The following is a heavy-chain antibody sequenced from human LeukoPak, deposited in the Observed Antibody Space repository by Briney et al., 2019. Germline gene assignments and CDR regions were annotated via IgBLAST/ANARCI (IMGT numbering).Heavy chain of an antibody. CDR1: GFTFSTYG. J-gene: IGHJ5*02. D-gene: IGHD3-10*01. CDR2: INWDGGST. CDR3: AKGHGSGSYNWFDP. V-gene: IGHV3-43D*03. Sequence: GGSLRLSCAASGFTFSTYGMHWVRQAPGKGLEWVSLINWDGGSTYYADSVKGRFTISRDNSKNSLYLQMNSLRAEDTALYYCAKGHGSGSYNWFDPWGQGTLVTVSS.